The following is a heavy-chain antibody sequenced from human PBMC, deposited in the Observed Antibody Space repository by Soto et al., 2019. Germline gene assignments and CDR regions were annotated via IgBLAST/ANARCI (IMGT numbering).Heavy chain of an antibody. CDR2: IYSGGST. V-gene: IGHV3-66*01. CDR1: GFTVSSNY. Sequence: GSLRLSCAASGFTVSSNYMSCVRQAPGKGLEWVSVIYSGGSTYYADSVKGRFTISRDNSKNTLYLQMNSLRAEDTAVYYCARDQTYYDFWSCLTGLDPWGQGTLVTVSS. J-gene: IGHJ5*02. CDR3: ARDQTYYDFWSCLTGLDP. D-gene: IGHD3-3*01.